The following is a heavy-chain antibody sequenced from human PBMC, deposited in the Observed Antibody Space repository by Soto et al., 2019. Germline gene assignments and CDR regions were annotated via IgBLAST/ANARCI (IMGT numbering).Heavy chain of an antibody. CDR3: ARERYSGYVLDY. V-gene: IGHV3-33*01. D-gene: IGHD5-12*01. CDR2: IWYDGSNK. Sequence: QVQLVESGGGVVQPGRSLRLSCAASGFTFSSYGMHWVRQAPGKGLEWVAVIWYDGSNKYYADSVKGRFTISRDNSKNALYLKMHRLRAEDTCVYYCARERYSGYVLDYWGQGTLVTVSS. CDR1: GFTFSSYG. J-gene: IGHJ4*02.